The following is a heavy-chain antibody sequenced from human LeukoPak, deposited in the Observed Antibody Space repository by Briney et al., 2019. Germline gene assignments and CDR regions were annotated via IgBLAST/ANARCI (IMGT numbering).Heavy chain of an antibody. CDR2: IYPGDSDV. V-gene: IGHV5-51*01. D-gene: IGHD5-24*01. CDR3: ARAIDGYNYGYSYVDV. J-gene: IGHJ6*03. CDR1: GYSFTTYW. Sequence: GESLKISCKASGYSFTTYWIVWVRQMPGKGLEWMGIIYPGDSDVRYSPSFQGQVTISVDRSISTAYLQWSSLKASDTAMYFCARAIDGYNYGYSYVDVWGKGTTITVSS.